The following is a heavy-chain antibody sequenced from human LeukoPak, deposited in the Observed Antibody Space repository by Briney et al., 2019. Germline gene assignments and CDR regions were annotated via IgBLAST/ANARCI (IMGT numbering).Heavy chain of an antibody. CDR2: INHSGGT. V-gene: IGHV4-34*01. CDR3: ARGGSGNGWYPRFDD. CDR1: GESFSGYY. Sequence: PSEILSLTCAVYGESFSGYYWSWIRQPPGKGLEWIGEINHSGGTNYNPSLKSRVTISRDTSKSHFSLRLSSVTAADTAVYYCARGGSGNGWYPRFDDWGQGTLVTVSS. J-gene: IGHJ4*02. D-gene: IGHD6-19*01.